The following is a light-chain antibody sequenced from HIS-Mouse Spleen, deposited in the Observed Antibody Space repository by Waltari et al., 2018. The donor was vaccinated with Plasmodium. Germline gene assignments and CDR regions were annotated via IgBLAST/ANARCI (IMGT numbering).Light chain of an antibody. CDR2: EVS. Sequence: QSPLPQPASVSGSPGPSITISCTGTTTHCGVYYFSSCYQQHPGKAPKLMIYEVSNRPSGVSNRCAGSKSGNTASLTISGLQAEDEADYYCSSYTSSSTLLYVFGTGTKVTVL. V-gene: IGLV2-14*01. CDR3: SSYTSSSTLLYV. J-gene: IGLJ1*01. CDR1: TTHCGVYYF.